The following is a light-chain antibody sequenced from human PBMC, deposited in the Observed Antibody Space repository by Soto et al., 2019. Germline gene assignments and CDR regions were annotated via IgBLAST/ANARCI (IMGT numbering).Light chain of an antibody. CDR3: QQHNNLWT. J-gene: IGKJ1*01. V-gene: IGKV3-15*01. CDR1: QSVNRN. Sequence: ELVMTQSPATLSVSPGERATLSCRASQSVNRNLAWYQQKPGQAPRLLIYAASTRATGIPARYSGSGSETEFTLTISSLQAEDFAIYYCQQHNNLWTFGQGTKVEI. CDR2: AAS.